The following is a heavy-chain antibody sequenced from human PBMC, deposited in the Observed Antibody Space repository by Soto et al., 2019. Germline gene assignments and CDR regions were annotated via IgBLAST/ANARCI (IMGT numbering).Heavy chain of an antibody. J-gene: IGHJ4*02. CDR2: ISPYSGYT. D-gene: IGHD2-2*01. Sequence: VQLVQSGAEVKKPGASVKVSCKGLGYNFIKYGINWVRQAPGQGLEWMGWISPYSGYTHSAQKFQGRSTQTTDTAATTAYMELTSLRSADTALYYTTREDIVVIPAAQPSHFDSWGQGNLVTVSS. V-gene: IGHV1-18*01. CDR1: GYNFIKYG. CDR3: TREDIVVIPAAQPSHFDS.